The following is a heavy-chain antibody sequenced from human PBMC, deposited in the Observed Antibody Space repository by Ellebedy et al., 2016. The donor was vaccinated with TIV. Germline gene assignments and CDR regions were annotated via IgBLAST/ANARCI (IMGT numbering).Heavy chain of an antibody. J-gene: IGHJ3*02. V-gene: IGHV4-39*01. CDR2: IYYSGST. Sequence: SETLSLTXTVSGGSISSSSYDWGWIRQPPGKGLEWIGSIYYSGSTYYNPSLKSRVTISADTSKNQFSLKLSSVTAADTAVYYCASERSQDNAFDIWGQGTMVTVSS. CDR3: ASERSQDNAFDI. CDR1: GGSISSSSYD.